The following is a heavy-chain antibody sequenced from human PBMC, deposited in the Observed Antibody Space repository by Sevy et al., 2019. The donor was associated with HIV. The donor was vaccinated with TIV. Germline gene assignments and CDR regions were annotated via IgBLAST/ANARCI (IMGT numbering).Heavy chain of an antibody. V-gene: IGHV3-23*01. CDR3: AKRVAGALAALDI. D-gene: IGHD3-10*01. J-gene: IGHJ3*02. Sequence: GGSLRLSCAASGFTFRNYVMNWVRQPPGKGLEWDSVISDGGGTTYYADSVKGRFTISRDDSTSTLYLQMNSLRVEDTAVYFCAKRVAGALAALDIWGQGTMVTVSS. CDR2: ISDGGGTT. CDR1: GFTFRNYV.